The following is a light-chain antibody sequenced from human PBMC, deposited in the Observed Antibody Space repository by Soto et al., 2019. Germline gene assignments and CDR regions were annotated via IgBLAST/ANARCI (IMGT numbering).Light chain of an antibody. Sequence: NFMLTQPHSVSESPGKTVTISCTRSSGSIASNYVHWYQQRPGSSPTTVIYEGNHRPSGVPDRFSGSIDSSSNSASLTISGLKTEDEADYYWQSYGSSNFWVFGGGTKLTVL. CDR3: QSYGSSNFWV. CDR2: EGN. J-gene: IGLJ3*02. V-gene: IGLV6-57*01. CDR1: SGSIASNY.